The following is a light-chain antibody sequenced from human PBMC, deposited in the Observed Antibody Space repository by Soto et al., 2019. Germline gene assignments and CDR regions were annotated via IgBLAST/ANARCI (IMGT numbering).Light chain of an antibody. V-gene: IGLV1-40*01. CDR2: GNS. Sequence: QSVLTQPPSVSGAPGQRVTISCTGSSSNIGANYGVHWYQHLPGTAPKHLIYGNSYRPSGVPDRFSGSKSGTSASLAITGLQTEDEADYCCQSYDSSLSCVVFGGGTKLTVL. J-gene: IGLJ2*01. CDR1: SSNIGANYG. CDR3: QSYDSSLSCVV.